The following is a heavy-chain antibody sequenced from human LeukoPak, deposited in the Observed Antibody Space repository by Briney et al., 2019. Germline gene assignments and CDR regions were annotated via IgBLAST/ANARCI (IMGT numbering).Heavy chain of an antibody. CDR3: ARVGYSSSWSPGDY. CDR1: GFTFSSYW. J-gene: IGHJ4*02. D-gene: IGHD6-13*01. CDR2: IKQDGSEK. V-gene: IGHV3-7*01. Sequence: GGSLRLSCAASGFTFSSYWMSWVRLAPGKGLEWVANIKQDGSEKYYVDSVKGRFTISRDNAKNSLYLQMNSLRAEDTAVYYCARVGYSSSWSPGDYWGQGALVTVSS.